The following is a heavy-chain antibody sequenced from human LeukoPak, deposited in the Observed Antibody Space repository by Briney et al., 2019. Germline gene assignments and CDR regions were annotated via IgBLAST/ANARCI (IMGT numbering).Heavy chain of an antibody. J-gene: IGHJ6*04. CDR3: AELGITMIGGV. Sequence: GGSLRLSFAASGFTFSSYEMNWVRQAPGKGLEWVSYISSSGSTIYYADSVKGRFTISRDNAKNSLYLQMNSLRAEDTAVYYCAELGITMIGGVWGKGTTVTIPS. V-gene: IGHV3-48*03. CDR2: ISSSGSTI. CDR1: GFTFSSYE. D-gene: IGHD3-10*02.